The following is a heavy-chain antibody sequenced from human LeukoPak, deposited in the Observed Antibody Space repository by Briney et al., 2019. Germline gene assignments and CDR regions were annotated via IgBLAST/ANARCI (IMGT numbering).Heavy chain of an antibody. Sequence: ASVTVSCKASGYTFTGYYMHWVRQAPGQGLEWMGWINPNSGGTNYAQKFQGRVTMTRDTSISTAYMELSRLRSDDTAVYYCARTPEITIFGVVSAHLDYWGQGTLVTVSS. D-gene: IGHD3-3*01. CDR2: INPNSGGT. J-gene: IGHJ4*02. CDR3: ARTPEITIFGVVSAHLDY. V-gene: IGHV1-2*02. CDR1: GYTFTGYY.